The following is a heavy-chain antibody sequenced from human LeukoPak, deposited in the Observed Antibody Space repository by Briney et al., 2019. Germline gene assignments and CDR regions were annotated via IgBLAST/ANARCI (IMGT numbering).Heavy chain of an antibody. CDR3: ARHVHYGDYAVDP. D-gene: IGHD4-17*01. CDR1: AYSFTSYW. CDR2: IYPGDSDT. V-gene: IGHV5-51*01. J-gene: IGHJ5*02. Sequence: PGESLKISCKGSAYSFTSYWIGWVRQMPGKGLEWMGIIYPGDSDTRYSPSFQGQVTISADKSISTAYLQWSCLKASDTAMYYCARHVHYGDYAVDPWVQGTLVTVSS.